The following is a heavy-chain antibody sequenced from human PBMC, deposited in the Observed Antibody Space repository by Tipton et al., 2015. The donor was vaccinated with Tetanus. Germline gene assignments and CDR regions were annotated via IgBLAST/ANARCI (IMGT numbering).Heavy chain of an antibody. CDR1: GFSFSTYH. Sequence: SLRLSCATSGFSFSTYHMNWVRQAPGKGLEWVSYIRRDSTTMYYADSVTGRFTVSRDNAKSSLYLQMNSLTDEDTAVYYCLLYSSSPGDYWGQGTLVTVSS. CDR3: LLYSSSPGDY. CDR2: IRRDSTTM. V-gene: IGHV3-48*02. J-gene: IGHJ4*02. D-gene: IGHD6-6*01.